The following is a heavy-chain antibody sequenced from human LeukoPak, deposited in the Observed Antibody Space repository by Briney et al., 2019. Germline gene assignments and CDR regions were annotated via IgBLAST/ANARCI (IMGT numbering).Heavy chain of an antibody. V-gene: IGHV4-34*01. J-gene: IGHJ5*02. Sequence: SETLSLTCAVYGGSFSGYYWSWIRQPPGKGLEWIGEINHKGSTNYNPSLKSRVTISVDTSKNQFSLKLSSVTAADTAVYYCARGGGRRFPLLRNWFDPWGQGTLVTVSP. D-gene: IGHD1-26*01. CDR2: INHKGST. CDR1: GGSFSGYY. CDR3: ARGGGRRFPLLRNWFDP.